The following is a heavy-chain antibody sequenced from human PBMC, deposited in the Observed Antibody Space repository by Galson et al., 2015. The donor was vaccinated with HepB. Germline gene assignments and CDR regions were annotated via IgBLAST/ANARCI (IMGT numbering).Heavy chain of an antibody. J-gene: IGHJ4*02. CDR3: AKEGDTASGNYFDY. Sequence: SLRLSCAASGFTFSSYGMHWVRQAPGKGLEWVAFIRYDGSNKYYADSVKGRFTISRDNSKNTLYLQMNSLRAEDTAVYYCAKEGDTASGNYFDYWGQGTLVTVSP. CDR2: IRYDGSNK. D-gene: IGHD5-18*01. CDR1: GFTFSSYG. V-gene: IGHV3-30*02.